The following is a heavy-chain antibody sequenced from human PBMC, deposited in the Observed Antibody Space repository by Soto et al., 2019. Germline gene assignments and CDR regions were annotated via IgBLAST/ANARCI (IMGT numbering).Heavy chain of an antibody. D-gene: IGHD3-10*01. CDR1: GGSISSRNYY. CDR2: IDYSGST. J-gene: IGHJ4*02. CDR3: ARRSVSGRPLDY. Sequence: QLQLQESGPGLVKPSETLSLTCTVSGGSISSRNYYWGWIRQPPGKGLEWIGSIDYSGSTYYNPSLKSRVTISVDTSKNQISLKLSSVTAADTAVYYCARRSVSGRPLDYWGQGTLVTVSS. V-gene: IGHV4-39*01.